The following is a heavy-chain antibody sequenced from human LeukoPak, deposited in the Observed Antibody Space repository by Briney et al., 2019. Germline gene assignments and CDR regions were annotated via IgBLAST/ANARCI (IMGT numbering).Heavy chain of an antibody. Sequence: ASVKVSCKASGGTFSSYAISWVRQAPGQGLEGMGGIIPIFGTANYAQKFQGRVTITADESTSTAYMELSSLRSEDTAAYYCARDVGYCSSTSCYPFDHWGQGTLVTVSS. CDR1: GGTFSSYA. J-gene: IGHJ5*02. D-gene: IGHD2-2*01. CDR3: ARDVGYCSSTSCYPFDH. V-gene: IGHV1-69*01. CDR2: IIPIFGTA.